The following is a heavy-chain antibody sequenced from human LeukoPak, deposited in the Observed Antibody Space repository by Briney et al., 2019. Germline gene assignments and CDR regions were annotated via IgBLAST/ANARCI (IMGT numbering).Heavy chain of an antibody. V-gene: IGHV3-21*01. D-gene: IGHD2-15*01. J-gene: IGHJ6*02. CDR3: ARDLGDILIYGMDV. Sequence: GGSLRLSCAASGFTFSSYSMNWVRQAPGKGLEWVSSISSSSSSYIYYADSVKGRFTISRDNAKNSLYLQMNSLRAEDTAVYYCARDLGDILIYGMDVWGQGTTVTVSS. CDR2: ISSSSSSYI. CDR1: GFTFSSYS.